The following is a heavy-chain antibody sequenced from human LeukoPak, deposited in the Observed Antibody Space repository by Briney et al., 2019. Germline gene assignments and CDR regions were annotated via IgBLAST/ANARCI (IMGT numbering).Heavy chain of an antibody. V-gene: IGHV3-23*01. J-gene: IGHJ4*02. CDR2: ISGSGGST. D-gene: IGHD4-23*01. CDR1: GLTFSSYG. Sequence: GGSLRLSCAASGLTFSSYGMSWVRQAPGKGLEWVSAISGSGGSTYYADSVKGRFTISRDNSKNTLYLQMNSLRAEDTAVYYCAKDYFMMTTVVTPFHYWGQGTLVTVSS. CDR3: AKDYFMMTTVVTPFHY.